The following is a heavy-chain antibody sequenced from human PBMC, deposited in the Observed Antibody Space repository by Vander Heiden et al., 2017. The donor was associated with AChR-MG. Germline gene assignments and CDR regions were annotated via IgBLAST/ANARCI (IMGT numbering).Heavy chain of an antibody. Sequence: EVQLLESGGGLVQPGGSLRLSCAASGFTFSSYAMSWVRQAPGEGLEWVSAISGSGGSTYYADSVKGRFTISRDNSKNTLYLQMNSLRAEDTAVYYCAKLVVPAAISYYYMDVWGKGTTVTVSS. CDR2: ISGSGGST. CDR3: AKLVVPAAISYYYMDV. V-gene: IGHV3-23*01. CDR1: GFTFSSYA. J-gene: IGHJ6*03. D-gene: IGHD2-2*01.